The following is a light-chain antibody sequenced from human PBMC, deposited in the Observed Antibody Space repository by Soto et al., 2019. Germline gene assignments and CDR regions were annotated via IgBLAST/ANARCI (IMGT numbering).Light chain of an antibody. CDR1: QSVSSN. Sequence: VMTQSPATLSVSPGERATLSCRASQSVSSNLAWYQHKSGQAPRLLIDGASTRATAIPARFSGSGSGTEFTLTISSLQSEDFAVYHCQHYNSWPRTFGQGTKVEIK. V-gene: IGKV3-15*01. CDR3: QHYNSWPRT. J-gene: IGKJ1*01. CDR2: GAS.